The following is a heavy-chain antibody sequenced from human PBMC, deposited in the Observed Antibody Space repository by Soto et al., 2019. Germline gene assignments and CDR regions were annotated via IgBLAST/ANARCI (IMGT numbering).Heavy chain of an antibody. CDR2: IKSKTDGGTT. D-gene: IGHD3-9*01. J-gene: IGHJ4*02. Sequence: GGSLRLSCAASGFTFSNAWMNWVRQAPGKGLEWVGRIKSKTDGGTTDYAAPVKGRFTISRDDSKNTLYLQMNSLKTEDTAVYYCTTDHDILTGYSPDYWGQGTLVTVSS. V-gene: IGHV3-15*07. CDR3: TTDHDILTGYSPDY. CDR1: GFTFSNAW.